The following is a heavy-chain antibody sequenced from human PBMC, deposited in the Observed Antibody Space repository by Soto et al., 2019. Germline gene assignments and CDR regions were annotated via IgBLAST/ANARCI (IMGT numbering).Heavy chain of an antibody. J-gene: IGHJ5*02. V-gene: IGHV3-23*01. CDR3: AKGPVGGTGYYNWFDP. D-gene: IGHD3-9*01. Sequence: GASVKVSCAASGFTFSSYSMNWVRQAPGKGLEWVSAISGSGGSTYYADSVKGRFTISRDNSKNTLYLQMNSLRAEDTAVYYCAKGPVGGTGYYNWFDPWGQGTLVTVSS. CDR1: GFTFSSYS. CDR2: ISGSGGST.